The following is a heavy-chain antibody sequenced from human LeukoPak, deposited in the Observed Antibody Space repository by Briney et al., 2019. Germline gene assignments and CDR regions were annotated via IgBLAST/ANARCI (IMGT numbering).Heavy chain of an antibody. CDR2: IIPIFGTA. CDR3: ARDLGATIAFYFDY. Sequence: ASVKVSCKASGGTFSSYAISWVRQAPGQGLEWMGGIIPIFGTANYAQKFQGRVTITADESTSTAYMELSSLRSEDTAVYYCARDLGATIAFYFDYWGQGTLVTVSS. D-gene: IGHD1-26*01. V-gene: IGHV1-69*13. CDR1: GGTFSSYA. J-gene: IGHJ4*02.